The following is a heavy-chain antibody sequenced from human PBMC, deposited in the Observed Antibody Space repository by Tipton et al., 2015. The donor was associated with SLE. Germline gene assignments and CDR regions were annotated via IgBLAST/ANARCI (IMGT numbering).Heavy chain of an antibody. CDR3: ARDRSVVGDFAMDV. V-gene: IGHV3-33*01. CDR1: GFIFGSYG. D-gene: IGHD2-15*01. Sequence: RSLRLSCVSSGFIFGSYGMHWVRQAPGKGLEWVAVTWFDGNKKSYADSVRGRFTISKDNSNNILYLQMNSLRAEDTAVYYCARDRSVVGDFAMDVWGQGTTVTVSS. CDR2: TWFDGNKK. J-gene: IGHJ6*02.